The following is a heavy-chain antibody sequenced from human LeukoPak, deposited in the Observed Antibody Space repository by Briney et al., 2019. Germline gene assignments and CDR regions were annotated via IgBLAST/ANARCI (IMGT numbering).Heavy chain of an antibody. Sequence: PGGSLRLSCAASIFSFSTFGFHWVRQAPGKGLEWVAFIPYDGSDKYYADSVKGRFTVSRDNSKNTLYLHMNSLRVEDTAVYYCAKGLGDYDDFRLGFWGQGTLVIVSS. J-gene: IGHJ4*02. CDR3: AKGLGDYDDFRLGF. V-gene: IGHV3-30*02. CDR2: IPYDGSDK. D-gene: IGHD4-17*01. CDR1: IFSFSTFG.